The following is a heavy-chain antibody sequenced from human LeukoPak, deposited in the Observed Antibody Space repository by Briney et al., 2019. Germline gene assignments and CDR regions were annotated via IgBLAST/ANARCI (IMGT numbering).Heavy chain of an antibody. J-gene: IGHJ4*02. D-gene: IGHD3-16*02. CDR1: GFTFSGSA. CDR3: AKSLYGGCDY. Sequence: GGSLRLSCAASGFTFSGSAMHWVRQASGKGLEWVSGVNGNGGSTSYADSVKGRFTIFRDNSKNTVYLQMNSLRVEDTAVYYCAKSLYGGCDYWGQGTVVTVSS. V-gene: IGHV3-23*01. CDR2: VNGNGGST.